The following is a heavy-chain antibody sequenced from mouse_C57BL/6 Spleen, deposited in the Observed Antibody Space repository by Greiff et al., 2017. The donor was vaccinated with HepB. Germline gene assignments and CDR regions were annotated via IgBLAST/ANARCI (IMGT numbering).Heavy chain of an antibody. CDR1: GYTFTSYW. CDR2: IYPGNSDT. J-gene: IGHJ1*03. V-gene: IGHV1-5*01. D-gene: IGHD1-1*01. CDR3: TTYYGSSYEYFDV. Sequence: EVQLQQSGTVLARPGASVKMPCKTSGYTFTSYWMHWVKQRPGQGLEWIGAIYPGNSDTSYNQKFKGKAKLTAVTSASTAYMELSSLTNEDSAVYYCTTYYGSSYEYFDVWGTGTTVTVSS.